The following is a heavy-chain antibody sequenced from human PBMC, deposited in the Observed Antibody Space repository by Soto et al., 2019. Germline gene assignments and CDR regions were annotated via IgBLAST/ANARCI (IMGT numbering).Heavy chain of an antibody. CDR3: ATVMRAYYYDSSGYWTDY. Sequence: ASVKVSCKVSGYTLTELSMHWVRQAPGKGLEWMGGFDPEDGETIYAQKFQGRVTMTEDTSTDTAYMELSSLRSEDTAVYYCATVMRAYYYDSSGYWTDYWGQGTLVTVSS. V-gene: IGHV1-24*01. CDR2: FDPEDGET. J-gene: IGHJ4*02. D-gene: IGHD3-22*01. CDR1: GYTLTELS.